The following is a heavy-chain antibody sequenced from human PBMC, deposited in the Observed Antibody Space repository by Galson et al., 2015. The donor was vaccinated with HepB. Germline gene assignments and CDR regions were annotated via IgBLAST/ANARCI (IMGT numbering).Heavy chain of an antibody. CDR1: GFTFDNSA. CDR3: AKGEMVIVGDVFEI. J-gene: IGHJ3*02. CDR2: ISRAGGGT. Sequence: SLRLSCAASGFTFDNSAMNWVRQAPGKGLEWVSTISRAGGGTYYADSVKGRFTVSRDNSRKTLFLQMSSLRAEDTAVYYCAKGEMVIVGDVFEIWGQGTVATVSS. D-gene: IGHD3-22*01. V-gene: IGHV3-23*01.